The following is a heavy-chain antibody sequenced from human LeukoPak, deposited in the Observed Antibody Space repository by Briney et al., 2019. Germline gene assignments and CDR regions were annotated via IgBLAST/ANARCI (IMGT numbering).Heavy chain of an antibody. CDR1: GYTFTQFT. V-gene: IGHV7-4-1*02. CDR3: ARGHYDNS. D-gene: IGHD3-22*01. CDR2: INTNTGNP. J-gene: IGHJ4*02. Sequence: ASVEVSCKASGYTFTQFTMNWVRQAPGQGLEWMGWINTNTGNPTYAQGFTGRFVFTLDTSVNTAYLQISSLRPEDTAVYYCARGHYDNSWGQGTLVTVSS.